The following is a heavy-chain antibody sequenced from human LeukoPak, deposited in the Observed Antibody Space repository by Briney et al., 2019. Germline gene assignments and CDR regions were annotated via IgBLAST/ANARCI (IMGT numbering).Heavy chain of an antibody. CDR3: ARDASALH. V-gene: IGHV3-7*01. Sequence: GGSLRLSCAASGFTFRNYAMRWVRQAPGKGLEGVATIKQDGSEKYYVDSVKGRFTISRDNAKSSLSLQMNSLRVDDTAVYYCARDASALHWGQGARVTVSS. D-gene: IGHD3-3*01. CDR1: GFTFRNYA. J-gene: IGHJ4*02. CDR2: IKQDGSEK.